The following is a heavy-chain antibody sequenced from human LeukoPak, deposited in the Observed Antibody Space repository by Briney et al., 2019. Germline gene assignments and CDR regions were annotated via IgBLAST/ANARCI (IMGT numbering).Heavy chain of an antibody. CDR2: ISPYSGKT. CDR3: ARDRSVTARLYYYYYYMDV. J-gene: IGHJ6*03. V-gene: IGHV1-18*01. D-gene: IGHD6-6*01. CDR1: GYTFTSYG. Sequence: ASVKVSCKASGYTFTSYGISWVRQAPGQGLEWLGWISPYSGKTYYAQNFQGRVTVTTDTSTSTAYMELRSLGSDDTAVYYCARDRSVTARLYYYYYYMDVWGEGTTVTVSS.